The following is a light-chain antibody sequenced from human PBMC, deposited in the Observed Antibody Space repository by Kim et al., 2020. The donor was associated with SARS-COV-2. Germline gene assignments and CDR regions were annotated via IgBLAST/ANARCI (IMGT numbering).Light chain of an antibody. J-gene: IGLJ2*01. Sequence: GQKVPISCAGSSSNIGQNYVSWYQQFPGTAPKLLISDNNKRHSGIPDRFSGSKSGTSATLGITGLQTGDEADYYCGTWDSSLNGLVFGGGTQLTVL. CDR1: SSNIGQNY. V-gene: IGLV1-51*01. CDR3: GTWDSSLNGLV. CDR2: DNN.